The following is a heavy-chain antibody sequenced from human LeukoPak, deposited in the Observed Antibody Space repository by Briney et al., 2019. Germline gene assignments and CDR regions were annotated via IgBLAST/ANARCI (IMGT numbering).Heavy chain of an antibody. V-gene: IGHV4-59*01. CDR3: AGVLCIAVAGTAWFDP. D-gene: IGHD6-19*01. CDR2: IYYSGST. CDR1: GVPIRRYY. J-gene: IGHJ5*02. Sequence: PSETLSLTCTVCGVPIRRYYWSWVRQAPGKGLEWIGYIYYSGSTNYHPPLTSRVTISVDTSKTEFSLKLSSVTAADMAVYYCAGVLCIAVAGTAWFDPWGQGTLVTVSS.